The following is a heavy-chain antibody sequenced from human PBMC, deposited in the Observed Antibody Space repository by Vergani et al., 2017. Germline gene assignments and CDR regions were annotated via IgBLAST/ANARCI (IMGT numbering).Heavy chain of an antibody. CDR3: AKAQEYYDSSGYYYYYGMDV. J-gene: IGHJ6*02. V-gene: IGHV3-43D*04. Sequence: EVRLVESGGVVVQPGGSLRLSCAASGFTFDYYAMHWVRQAPGKGLEWVSLISWDGGNTFYADSVKGRFTISRDNSKNSLYLQMNSLRVEDTALYYCAKAQEYYDSSGYYYYYGMDVWGQG. CDR2: ISWDGGNT. CDR1: GFTFDYYA. D-gene: IGHD3-22*01.